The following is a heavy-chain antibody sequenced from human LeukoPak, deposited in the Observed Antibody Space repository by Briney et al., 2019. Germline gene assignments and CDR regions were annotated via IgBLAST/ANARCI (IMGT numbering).Heavy chain of an antibody. V-gene: IGHV3-23*01. CDR3: AKDLCSSTSCSYFDY. CDR1: GFTFSSYA. Sequence: GGSLRLSCAASGFTFSSYAMSWVRQAPGKGLEWVSAISGSGGSTYYADSVKGRFTISGDNSKNTLYLQMNSLRAEDTAVYYCAKDLCSSTSCSYFDYWGQGTLVTVSS. J-gene: IGHJ4*02. CDR2: ISGSGGST. D-gene: IGHD2-2*01.